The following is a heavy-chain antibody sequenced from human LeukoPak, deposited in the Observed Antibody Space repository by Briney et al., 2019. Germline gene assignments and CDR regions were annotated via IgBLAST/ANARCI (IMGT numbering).Heavy chain of an antibody. CDR2: IYYSGST. CDR1: GGSTSSSSYY. Sequence: SETLSLTCTVSGGSTSSSSYYWGWLRQPPGKGLEWIGSIYYSGSTYYNPSLKSRVTISVDTSKNQFSLKLSSVTAADTAVYYCARDSVWGQGTLVSVSS. D-gene: IGHD3-10*01. CDR3: ARDSV. J-gene: IGHJ4*02. V-gene: IGHV4-39*07.